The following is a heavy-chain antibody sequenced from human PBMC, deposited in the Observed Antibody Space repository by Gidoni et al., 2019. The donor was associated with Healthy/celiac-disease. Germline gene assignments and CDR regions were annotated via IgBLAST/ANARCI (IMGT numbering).Heavy chain of an antibody. J-gene: IGHJ6*02. Sequence: QVQLQESGPGLVKPSQTLSLTCTVSGGPISSGSYYWSWIRQPPGKGLEWIGRIDTSGSTNYNPSLKSRVTISVDTSKNQFSLKLSSVTAADTAVYYCARALDYDFWSGYAQNYYGMDVWGQGTTVTVSS. D-gene: IGHD3-3*01. V-gene: IGHV4-61*02. CDR2: IDTSGST. CDR1: GGPISSGSYY. CDR3: ARALDYDFWSGYAQNYYGMDV.